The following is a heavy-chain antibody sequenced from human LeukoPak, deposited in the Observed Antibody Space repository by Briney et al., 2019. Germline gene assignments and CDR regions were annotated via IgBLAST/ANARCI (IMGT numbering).Heavy chain of an antibody. Sequence: GGSLRLSCLASGFTFRNYVMHWVRQAPGKGPEYISGISGDGDNTYYADSVKGRFTISRDNSKNTLYLQMNSLRAEDTAVYSCAKASGPGTYYFYGMDVWGQGTTVTVSS. D-gene: IGHD3-10*01. CDR2: ISGDGDNT. CDR3: AKASGPGTYYFYGMDV. V-gene: IGHV3-64*04. CDR1: GFTFRNYV. J-gene: IGHJ6*02.